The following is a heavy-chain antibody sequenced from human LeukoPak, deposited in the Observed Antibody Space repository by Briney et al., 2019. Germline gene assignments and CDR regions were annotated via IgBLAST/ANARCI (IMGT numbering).Heavy chain of an antibody. CDR1: GFTFSSYW. V-gene: IGHV3-7*01. J-gene: IGHJ4*02. D-gene: IGHD3-3*01. CDR3: ARDRFLEWLLYGGGFDY. Sequence: GGSLRLSCAASGFTFSSYWMSWVRQAPGKGLEWVANIKQDGSEKYYVDSVKDRFTISRDNAKNSLYLQMNSLRAEDTAVYYCARDRFLEWLLYGGGFDYWGQGTLVTVSS. CDR2: IKQDGSEK.